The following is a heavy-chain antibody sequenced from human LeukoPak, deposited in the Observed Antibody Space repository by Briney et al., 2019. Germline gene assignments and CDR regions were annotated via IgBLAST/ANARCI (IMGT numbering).Heavy chain of an antibody. D-gene: IGHD1-1*01. CDR1: GYTFTSYY. J-gene: IGHJ6*02. CDR2: IIPIFGTA. V-gene: IGHV1-69*13. CDR3: ARDYRLEPLYYYGMDF. Sequence: GASVKVSCKASGYTFTSYYMHWVRQAPGQGLEWMGGIIPIFGTANYAQKFQGRVTITADESTSTAYMELSSLRSEDTAVYYCARDYRLEPLYYYGMDFWGQGTTVTVSS.